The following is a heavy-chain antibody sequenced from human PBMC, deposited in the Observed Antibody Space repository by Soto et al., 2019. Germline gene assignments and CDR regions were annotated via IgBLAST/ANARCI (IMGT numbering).Heavy chain of an antibody. J-gene: IGHJ6*02. Sequence: GGSLRLSGPASGFTVSRNYMSWVRQPPGKGLEWVSVIYSGGSTYYADSVKGRFTISRDNSKNTLYLQMNSLRAEDTAVYYCARVGSVAGPPRHYYYYYGMDVWGQGTTVTVSS. V-gene: IGHV3-53*01. D-gene: IGHD6-19*01. CDR1: GFTVSRNY. CDR3: ARVGSVAGPPRHYYYYYGMDV. CDR2: IYSGGST.